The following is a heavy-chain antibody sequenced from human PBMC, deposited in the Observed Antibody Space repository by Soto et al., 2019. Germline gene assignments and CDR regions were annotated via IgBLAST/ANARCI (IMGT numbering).Heavy chain of an antibody. CDR2: LYYSGST. CDR3: ARGQAFWTGYYRMPYYFDY. CDR1: GGSVSSGSYY. Sequence: PSETLSLTCTVSGGSVSSGSYYWSWIRQPPGKGLEYIGYLYYSGSTNYNPSLKSRVTISVDTPKNQFSLKLTSVTAADTAIYYCARGQAFWTGYYRMPYYFDYWGPGTLVTVSS. D-gene: IGHD3-3*01. V-gene: IGHV4-61*01. J-gene: IGHJ4*02.